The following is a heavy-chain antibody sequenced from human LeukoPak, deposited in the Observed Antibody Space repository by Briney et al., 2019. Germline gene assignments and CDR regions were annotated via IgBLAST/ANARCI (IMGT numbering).Heavy chain of an antibody. D-gene: IGHD3-10*01. J-gene: IGHJ6*04. CDR3: ARDSGSGSYYTGYYGMDV. Sequence: GGSLRLSCAASGFTFSSYEMNWVHQAPGKGLEWISYISSSGSTIYYADSVKGRFTISRDNAKNSLYLQMNSLRAEDTAVYYCARDSGSGSYYTGYYGMDVWGKGTTVTVSS. CDR1: GFTFSSYE. V-gene: IGHV3-48*03. CDR2: ISSSGSTI.